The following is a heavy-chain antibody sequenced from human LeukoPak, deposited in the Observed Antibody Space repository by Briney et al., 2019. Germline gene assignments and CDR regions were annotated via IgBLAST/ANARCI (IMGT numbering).Heavy chain of an antibody. D-gene: IGHD6-19*01. V-gene: IGHV4-31*03. Sequence: SQTLSLTCTVSGGSISSGGYYWSWIRQHPGKGLEWIGYIYYSGSTYYNPSLKSRVTMSVDTSKNQFSLKLDSVTEIDTAMYYCARNQAVAANRGASDVWGQGTMVTVSS. CDR3: ARNQAVAANRGASDV. CDR1: GGSISSGGYY. CDR2: IYYSGST. J-gene: IGHJ3*01.